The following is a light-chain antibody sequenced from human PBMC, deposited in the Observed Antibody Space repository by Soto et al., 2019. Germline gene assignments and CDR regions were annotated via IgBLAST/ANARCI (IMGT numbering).Light chain of an antibody. CDR2: DGF. CDR1: QSINNW. V-gene: IGKV1-5*01. Sequence: DIQMTQSPSTLSASVGDRVTITCRASQSINNWMAWYQQKPGKAPKLLIYDGFSLESGVPLRFSGSGFGTEFTLTISSVKPDDSATYYCQQYKRYSLTFGGGTKVEIK. CDR3: QQYKRYSLT. J-gene: IGKJ4*01.